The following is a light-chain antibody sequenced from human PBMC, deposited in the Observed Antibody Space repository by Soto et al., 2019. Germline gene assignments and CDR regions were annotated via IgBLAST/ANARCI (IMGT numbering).Light chain of an antibody. V-gene: IGKV3-20*01. CDR3: QHYGSSPWT. CDR2: GAS. J-gene: IGKJ1*01. Sequence: EIVLTQSPGTLSLSPGERATLSCRASQSVSSSYLAWYQQKPGQAPSLLIYGASSRATGIPDRFSGSGSGRYITLTTSSLEPDDFAVYYGQHYGSSPWTFGKGTKV. CDR1: QSVSSSY.